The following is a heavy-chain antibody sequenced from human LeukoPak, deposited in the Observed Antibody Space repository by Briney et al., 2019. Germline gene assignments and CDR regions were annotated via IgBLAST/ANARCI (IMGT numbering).Heavy chain of an antibody. V-gene: IGHV1-46*02. CDR2: INPSGGST. D-gene: IGHD6-19*01. CDR3: ARQGTYSSAIGMGY. Sequence: ASVKVSCTASGYTFNNHYMYWVRQAPGQGLEWMGVINPSGGSTSYAQKFQGRVTMTRDTSTRTVYMEVNSLRSEDTAVYYCARQGTYSSAIGMGYWGQGTLVTVSS. J-gene: IGHJ4*02. CDR1: GYTFNNHY.